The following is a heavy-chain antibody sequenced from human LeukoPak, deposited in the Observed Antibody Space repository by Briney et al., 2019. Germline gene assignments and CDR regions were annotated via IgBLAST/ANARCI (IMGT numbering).Heavy chain of an antibody. CDR1: GGSISSYY. V-gene: IGHV4-59*12. D-gene: IGHD5-12*01. CDR3: ARAPLRFLDY. Sequence: SETLSLTCTVSGGSISSYYWSWIRQPPGKGLEWIGYIYYSGSTNYNPSLKSRVTISVDTSKNQFSLKLSSVTAADTAVYYCARAPLRFLDYWGQGTLVTVSS. J-gene: IGHJ4*02. CDR2: IYYSGST.